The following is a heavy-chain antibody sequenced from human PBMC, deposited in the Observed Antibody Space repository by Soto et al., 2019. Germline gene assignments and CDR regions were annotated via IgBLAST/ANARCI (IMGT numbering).Heavy chain of an antibody. CDR1: GFTFSNYA. D-gene: IGHD3-10*01. CDR3: AKEDRSGGSGATDY. J-gene: IGHJ4*02. CDR2: ISGSRETT. V-gene: IGHV3-23*01. Sequence: EVRLLESGGGLLQPGGSLRLSCAASGFTFSNYAMSWVRQVPGKGLEWVSDISGSRETTYYADSVKGRFTISRDNSKNTVYLQMNSLRAEDTAVYYCAKEDRSGGSGATDYWGQGTLVIVSS.